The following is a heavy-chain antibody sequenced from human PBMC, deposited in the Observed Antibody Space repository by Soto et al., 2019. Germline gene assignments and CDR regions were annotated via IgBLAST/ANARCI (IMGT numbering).Heavy chain of an antibody. CDR3: AIGRYGNY. D-gene: IGHD1-1*01. CDR1: GYGFTTYG. J-gene: IGHJ4*02. Sequence: QINLGQSGAEVKKPGASVKVSCKGSGYGFTTYGITWVRQAPGQGLEWMAWISAHNGNSHYAEKLQGRVTVTRDTSTSTAYMETRSLRPSDTAEYYFAIGRYGNYWGQGALVTVAS. V-gene: IGHV1-18*01. CDR2: ISAHNGNS.